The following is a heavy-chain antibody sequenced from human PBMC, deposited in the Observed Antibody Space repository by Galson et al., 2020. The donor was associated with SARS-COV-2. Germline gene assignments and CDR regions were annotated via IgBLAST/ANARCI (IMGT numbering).Heavy chain of an antibody. D-gene: IGHD6-19*01. CDR1: GFTFSSYA. V-gene: IGHV3-23*01. J-gene: IGHJ6*02. Sequence: GESLKISCAASGFTFSSYAMSWVRQALGKGLEWVSAISGSGGSTYYADSVKGRFTISRDNSKNTLYLQMNSLRAEDTAVYYCAKGQTGYSSGWENLQGYYYYGMDVWGQGTTVTVSS. CDR3: AKGQTGYSSGWENLQGYYYYGMDV. CDR2: ISGSGGST.